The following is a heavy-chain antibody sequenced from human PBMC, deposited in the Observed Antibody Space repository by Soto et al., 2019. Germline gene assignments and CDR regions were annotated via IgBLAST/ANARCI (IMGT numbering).Heavy chain of an antibody. J-gene: IGHJ6*02. CDR2: TYYRSKWYN. D-gene: IGHD6-13*01. CDR1: GDSVSSNSAA. CDR3: ARVEAEAGHYYYYGMDV. V-gene: IGHV6-1*01. Sequence: SQTLSLTCAISGDSVSSNSAAWNWIRQSPSRGLEWLGRTYYRSKWYNDCAVSVKSRITINPDTSKNQFSLQLNSVTPEDTAVYYCARVEAEAGHYYYYGMDVWGQGTTVTVSS.